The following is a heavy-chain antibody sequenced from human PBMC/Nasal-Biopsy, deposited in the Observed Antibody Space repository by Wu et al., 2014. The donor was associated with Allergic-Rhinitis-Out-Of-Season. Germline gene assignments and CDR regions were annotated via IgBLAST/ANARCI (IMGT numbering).Heavy chain of an antibody. CDR3: ARNDYFWFNP. Sequence: TLSLTCTVSGGSISSGSYYWSWIRQPAGRGLEYIGRISTTGSTNYNPSLKSRVTMSLDTSKNQFSLKLSSVTAADTAVYYCARNDYFWFNPWGQGTLVTVSS. CDR2: ISTTGST. CDR1: GGSISSGSYY. D-gene: IGHD5-12*01. V-gene: IGHV4-61*02. J-gene: IGHJ5*02.